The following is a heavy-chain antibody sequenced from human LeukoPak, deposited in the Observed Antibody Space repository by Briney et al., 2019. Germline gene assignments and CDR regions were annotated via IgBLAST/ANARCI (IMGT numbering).Heavy chain of an antibody. J-gene: IGHJ4*02. V-gene: IGHV4-31*03. CDR3: ARLGDPTLDY. CDR1: GGSISSGGYH. D-gene: IGHD3-10*01. Sequence: SETLSLACTVSGGSISSGGYHWSWIRQHPGKGLEWIGYIYYSGNTNYNASLKSRVTISVDTSKNQFSLKVISVTAAGTAVYYCARLGDPTLDYWGQGILVTVAS. CDR2: IYYSGNT.